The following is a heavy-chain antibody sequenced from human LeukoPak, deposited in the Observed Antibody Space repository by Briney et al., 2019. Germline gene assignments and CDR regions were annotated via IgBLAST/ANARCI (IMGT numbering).Heavy chain of an antibody. Sequence: SETLSLTCTVSGGSISSYYWSWIRQPPGKGLEWIGYIYYSGSTNYNPSLKSRVTISVDTSKNQFSLKLSSVTAADTAVYYCARLWGVRGVTSDYWGQGTLVTVSS. V-gene: IGHV4-59*08. CDR1: GGSISSYY. CDR3: ARLWGVRGVTSDY. CDR2: IYYSGST. J-gene: IGHJ4*02. D-gene: IGHD3-10*01.